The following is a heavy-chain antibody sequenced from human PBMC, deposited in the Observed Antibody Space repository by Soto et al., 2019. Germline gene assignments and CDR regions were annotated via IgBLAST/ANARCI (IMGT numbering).Heavy chain of an antibody. J-gene: IGHJ4*02. Sequence: GGSLRLSCAASGFTFSSYWMSWVRQAPGKGLEWVANIKQDGSEKYYVDSVKGRFTISRDNAKNSLYLQMNSLRAEDTAVYYCARDRENYDYIWGSYRSTVQGNWGQGTLVTVSS. CDR2: IKQDGSEK. CDR1: GFTFSSYW. CDR3: ARDRENYDYIWGSYRSTVQGN. D-gene: IGHD3-16*02. V-gene: IGHV3-7*01.